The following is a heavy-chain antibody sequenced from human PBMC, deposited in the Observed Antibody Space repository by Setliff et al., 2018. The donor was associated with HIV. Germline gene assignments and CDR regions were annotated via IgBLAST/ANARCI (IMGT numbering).Heavy chain of an antibody. CDR2: INPNSGGT. Sequence: ASVKVSCKASGYTFTGYFIHWVRQAPGQGLEWMGRINPNSGGTNYAQKFQGWVSMTGDTSISTAYMALSRLTSDDTAVYYCARVFKGDFYFGMDVWGQGTPVTVSS. J-gene: IGHJ6*01. CDR1: GYTFTGYF. V-gene: IGHV1-2*04. CDR3: ARVFKGDFYFGMDV.